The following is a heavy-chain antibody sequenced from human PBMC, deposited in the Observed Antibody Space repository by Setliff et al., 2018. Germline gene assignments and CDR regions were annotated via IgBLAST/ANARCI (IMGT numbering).Heavy chain of an antibody. D-gene: IGHD3-22*01. J-gene: IGHJ5*02. V-gene: IGHV3-74*01. CDR3: ARDHSSDWHNWFDP. Sequence: GGSLRLSCAASGFTFSSYWMHWIRQAPGKGLVWVSRINSDGITTNYADSVKGRFTISRDNAKNTLYLQMNSLRADDTAVYYCARDHSSDWHNWFDPWGQGTLVTVSS. CDR1: GFTFSSYW. CDR2: INSDGITT.